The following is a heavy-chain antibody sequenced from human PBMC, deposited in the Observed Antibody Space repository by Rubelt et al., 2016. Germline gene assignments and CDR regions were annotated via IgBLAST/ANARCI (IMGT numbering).Heavy chain of an antibody. D-gene: IGHD6-19*01. J-gene: IGHJ4*02. V-gene: IGHV3-33*01. CDR2: VWYDGRHQ. Sequence: LWGRGGGVVQPGRSLRLSCAPSGFTFSSHGMHWVRQAPGKGLEWVAVVWYDGRHQYYGDSVKGRFTISRDNSKKTLYLQMNSQRAEDTAVYYCARGKVAMYSSGWCLDDWGQGTLVTVSS. CDR1: GFTFSSHG. CDR3: ARGKVAMYSSGWCLDD.